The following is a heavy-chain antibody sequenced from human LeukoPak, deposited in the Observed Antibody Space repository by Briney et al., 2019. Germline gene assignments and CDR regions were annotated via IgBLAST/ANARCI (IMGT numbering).Heavy chain of an antibody. Sequence: GGSLRLSCAASGFTFSNTWMSWVRQAPGKGLEWVARIKSKTEGETVDYSAPVKGRFTISRDDSKNTLYLQMNTLRAEDTAVYYCARAPDYYMDVWGKGTTVTVSS. V-gene: IGHV3-15*01. J-gene: IGHJ6*03. CDR3: ARAPDYYMDV. CDR1: GFTFSNTW. CDR2: IKSKTEGETV.